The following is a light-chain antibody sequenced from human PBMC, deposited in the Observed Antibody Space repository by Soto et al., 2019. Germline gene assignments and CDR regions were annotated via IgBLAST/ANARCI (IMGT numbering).Light chain of an antibody. V-gene: IGLV3-21*02. CDR2: DDT. J-gene: IGLJ1*01. CDR3: HVWDNVGDHYV. Sequence: SYELTQPPSVSVAPGQTARLACAGNNIGSKSVHWYQQRPGQAPVLVVYDDTDRPSGIPERFSGSNSGNTATLTISRVEAGDEDDYYCHVWDNVGDHYVFGPGTKVTVL. CDR1: NIGSKS.